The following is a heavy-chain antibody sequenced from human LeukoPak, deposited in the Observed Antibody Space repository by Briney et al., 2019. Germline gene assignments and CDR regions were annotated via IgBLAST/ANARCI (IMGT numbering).Heavy chain of an antibody. Sequence: GGSLRLSCAASGFAVDSNYLSWVRQAPGKGLEWVSTIYTGGNTYYAASVKGRFTISRDFSKNTVFLHMNSLRAEDTAMYYCARGDDSGYYDYFDYWGQGALVTVSS. CDR1: GFAVDSNY. J-gene: IGHJ4*02. D-gene: IGHD3-22*01. CDR2: IYTGGNT. CDR3: ARGDDSGYYDYFDY. V-gene: IGHV3-53*01.